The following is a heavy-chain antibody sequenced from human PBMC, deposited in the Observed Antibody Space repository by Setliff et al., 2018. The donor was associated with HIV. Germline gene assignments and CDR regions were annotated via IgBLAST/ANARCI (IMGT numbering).Heavy chain of an antibody. CDR2: ISYDGSNE. J-gene: IGHJ4*02. CDR3: AKEFEDLSGAY. CDR1: GFIFSSYA. V-gene: IGHV3-30*04. Sequence: GGSLRLSCSDSGFIFSSYAMHWVRQAPGKGLEWVTAISYDGSNESYADSVKGRFTISRDNSKNTLYLQMNSLRAEDTATYYCAKEFEDLSGAYWGQGTLVTVSS. D-gene: IGHD3-10*01.